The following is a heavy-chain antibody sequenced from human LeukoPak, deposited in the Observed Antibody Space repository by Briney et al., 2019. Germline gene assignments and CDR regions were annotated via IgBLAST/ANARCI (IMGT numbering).Heavy chain of an antibody. D-gene: IGHD2-21*02. CDR3: AREPRAYCGGDCYSHFQH. CDR1: GFTFSSYW. Sequence: GGSLRLSCAASGFTFSSYWMSWVRQAPGKGLEWVANINQDGSEKYFVDSVKGRFTISRDNAKNSLYLQMNSLRAEDTAVYYCAREPRAYCGGDCYSHFQHWGQGTLVTVSS. V-gene: IGHV3-7*01. J-gene: IGHJ1*01. CDR2: INQDGSEK.